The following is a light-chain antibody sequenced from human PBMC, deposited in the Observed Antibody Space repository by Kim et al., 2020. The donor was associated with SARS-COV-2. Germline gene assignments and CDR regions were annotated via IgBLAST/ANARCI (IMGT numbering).Light chain of an antibody. CDR3: LHYSGFPFA. J-gene: IGKJ3*01. CDR1: QGIRSD. Sequence: ASVGDRVTITCRASQGIRSDLGWYQQKPGKAPRRLIYAISTLQNGVPSRFSGGGSGTEFTLTISSLQPEDVATYYCLHYSGFPFAFGPGTKVDIK. CDR2: AIS. V-gene: IGKV1-17*01.